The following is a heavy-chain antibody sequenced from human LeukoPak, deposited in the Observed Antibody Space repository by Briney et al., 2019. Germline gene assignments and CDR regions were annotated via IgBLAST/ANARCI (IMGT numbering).Heavy chain of an antibody. Sequence: SETLSLTCTVSGGSISSYYWSWIRQPPGKGLEWIGYIYYSGSTNYNPSLKSRVTISVDKSKNQFSLKLSSVTAADTAVYYCARAGLTIFGVVKNWFDPWGQGTLVTVSS. CDR2: IYYSGST. CDR3: ARAGLTIFGVVKNWFDP. V-gene: IGHV4-59*01. D-gene: IGHD3-3*01. J-gene: IGHJ5*02. CDR1: GGSISSYY.